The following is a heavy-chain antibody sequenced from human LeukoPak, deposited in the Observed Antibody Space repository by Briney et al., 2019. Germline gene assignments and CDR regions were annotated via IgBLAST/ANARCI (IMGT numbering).Heavy chain of an antibody. J-gene: IGHJ4*02. CDR2: IYPGDSDT. CDR1: GYSFTSYW. D-gene: IGHD3-22*01. Sequence: GESLKISCKGPGYSFTSYWIGWVRQMPGKGLDWMGIIYPGDSDTRYSPSFQGQVTISADKSISTAYLQWSSLKASDTAMYYCARRLIDYDSSGYYFDYWGQGTLVTVSS. V-gene: IGHV5-51*01. CDR3: ARRLIDYDSSGYYFDY.